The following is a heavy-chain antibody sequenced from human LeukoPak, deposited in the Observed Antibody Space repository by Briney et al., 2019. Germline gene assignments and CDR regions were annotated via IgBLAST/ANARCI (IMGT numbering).Heavy chain of an antibody. CDR2: ISAYSGNT. CDR3: ARIWNQHQYSGYEIAPFFDY. D-gene: IGHD5-12*01. CDR1: GYTFTSYG. J-gene: IGHJ4*02. V-gene: IGHV1-18*01. Sequence: GASVKVSCKASGYTFTSYGISWVRQAPGQGLEWMGWISAYSGNTNYAQKLQGRVTMTTDTSTSTAYMELRSLRSDDTAVYYCARIWNQHQYSGYEIAPFFDYWGQGTLVTVSS.